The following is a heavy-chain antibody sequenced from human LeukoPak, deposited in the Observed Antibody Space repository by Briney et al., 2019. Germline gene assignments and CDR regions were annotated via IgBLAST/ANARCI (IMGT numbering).Heavy chain of an antibody. D-gene: IGHD3-10*01. CDR3: ARYYYGSGGYSKEFDY. V-gene: IGHV3-23*01. CDR1: GFTFSSYA. CDR2: ISGGGGST. Sequence: GGSLRLSCAASGFTFSSYAMSWVRQAPGKGLEWVSAISGGGGSTYHADSVKGRFTISRDNSKNTLYLQMNSLRVEDTAIYYCARYYYGSGGYSKEFDYWGQGTLVTVSS. J-gene: IGHJ4*02.